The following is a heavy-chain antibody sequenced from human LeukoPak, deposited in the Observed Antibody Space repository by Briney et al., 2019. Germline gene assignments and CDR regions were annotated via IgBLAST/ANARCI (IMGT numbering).Heavy chain of an antibody. V-gene: IGHV4-61*08. D-gene: IGHD2-2*01. CDR3: ARGRSSSSTSCYAH. CDR2: IHYSGST. Sequence: PSQTLSLTCTVSGGSISSGDYYWSWIRQPPGKGLEWTGYIHYSGSTNYNPSLKSRVTILVDTSKNQFSLRLSSVTAADTAVYYCARGRSSSSTSCYAHWGQGTMVTVSS. CDR1: GGSISSGDYY. J-gene: IGHJ3*01.